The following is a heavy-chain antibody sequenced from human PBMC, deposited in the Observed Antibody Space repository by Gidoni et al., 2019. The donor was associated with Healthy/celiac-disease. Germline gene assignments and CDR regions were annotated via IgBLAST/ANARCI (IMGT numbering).Heavy chain of an antibody. CDR2: FDPEDGET. CDR1: GYTLPDLS. Sequence: QVQLVQSGAEVKTPGPSVKVSCKVSGYTLPDLSRPWVRQAPGKGLEWMGGFDPEDGETIYAQKFQGRVTMTEDTSTDTAYMELSSLRSEDTAVYYCATAGVRYHDAFDIWGQGTMVTVSS. J-gene: IGHJ3*02. V-gene: IGHV1-24*01. D-gene: IGHD2-2*01. CDR3: ATAGVRYHDAFDI.